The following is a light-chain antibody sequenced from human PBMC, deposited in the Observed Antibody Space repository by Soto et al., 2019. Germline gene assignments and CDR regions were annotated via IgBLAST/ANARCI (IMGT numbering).Light chain of an antibody. J-gene: IGKJ1*01. CDR1: QTINNW. CDR2: RAS. Sequence: DLQMTQSPSTLSASVGDRVTITCRASQTINNWLAWYQQKPGKAPKLLMYRASTLESGVPPRFSGSGSGTDFTLTINSLQPDDFATYYCQHYNSYSWTFGQGTKVEIK. CDR3: QHYNSYSWT. V-gene: IGKV1-5*03.